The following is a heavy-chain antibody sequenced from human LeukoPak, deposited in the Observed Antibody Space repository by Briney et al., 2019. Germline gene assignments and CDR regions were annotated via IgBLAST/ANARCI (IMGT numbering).Heavy chain of an antibody. J-gene: IGHJ3*02. CDR2: IYNSGST. CDR1: GGSISSGSYY. Sequence: SETLSLTCTVSGGSISSGSYYWSWIRQPAGKGLEWIGRIYNSGSTNYNPSLNSRVTISVDKSKNQFSLKLSSVTAADTAVYYCARNYYDSSGYGTVGAFDIWGQGTMVTVSS. D-gene: IGHD3-22*01. CDR3: ARNYYDSSGYGTVGAFDI. V-gene: IGHV4-61*02.